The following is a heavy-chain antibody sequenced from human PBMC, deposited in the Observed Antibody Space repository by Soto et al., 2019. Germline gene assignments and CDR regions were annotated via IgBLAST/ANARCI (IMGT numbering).Heavy chain of an antibody. J-gene: IGHJ4*02. CDR1: GYTFTGNY. V-gene: IGHV1-2*02. Sequence: QVQLVQSGAEVKKPGASVKVSCKVSGYTFTGNYMHWMRQAPGQGPEWMGWINPRNGDPDYAQQFQGRVPITRDTSISAAYMDLSRLTSDDPAIYFCVRGGGVDVVTPTRIVFDYWGQGTLLTVSS. CDR2: INPRNGDP. CDR3: VRGGGVDVVTPTRIVFDY. D-gene: IGHD2-21*02.